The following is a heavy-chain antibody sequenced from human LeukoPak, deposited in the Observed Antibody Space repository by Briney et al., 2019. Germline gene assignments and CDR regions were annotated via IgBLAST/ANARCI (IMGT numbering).Heavy chain of an antibody. CDR3: ARRDWVSGAVRAFDI. V-gene: IGHV3-11*04. CDR2: ISNDSVDK. J-gene: IGHJ3*02. D-gene: IGHD3-3*01. Sequence: GGSLRLSCVGSGFRFSDYYMSWIRHAPGKGLEWVSYISNDSVDKYYVDSVRGRFTISRDNAKKSMYLQMSGLRVEDTAVYYCARRDWVSGAVRAFDIWGQGRMVT. CDR1: GFRFSDYY.